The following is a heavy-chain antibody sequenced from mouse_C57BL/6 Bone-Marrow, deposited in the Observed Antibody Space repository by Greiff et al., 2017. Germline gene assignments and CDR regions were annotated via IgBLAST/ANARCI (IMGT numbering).Heavy chain of an antibody. Sequence: VQLQQSGAELVRPGASVKLSCKASGYTFTSYGISWVKQRTGQGLEWIGEIYPGSGNTYYNEKFKGGATLTADKSSSTASMEPRSLTSEDSAVYFCAIFCACCSAHWYFDVWGTGTTVTVSS. D-gene: IGHD6-1*01. CDR2: IYPGSGNT. V-gene: IGHV1-81*01. J-gene: IGHJ1*03. CDR1: GYTFTSYG. CDR3: AIFCACCSAHWYFDV.